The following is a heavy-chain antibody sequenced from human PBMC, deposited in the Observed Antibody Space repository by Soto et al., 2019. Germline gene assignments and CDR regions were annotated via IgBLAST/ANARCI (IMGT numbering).Heavy chain of an antibody. V-gene: IGHV3-43D*04. Sequence: VRLSCAASGFNFGDFAMYWVRQAPGKGLEWVSLNSWDGGSRYYSDAVKGRFTVSRDNSNNTLYLEMNSLRVEDTAVYFCAKDIGGSTGWYGGMDVWGRGTTVTVSS. D-gene: IGHD6-19*01. CDR3: AKDIGGSTGWYGGMDV. CDR1: GFNFGDFA. CDR2: NSWDGGSR. J-gene: IGHJ6*02.